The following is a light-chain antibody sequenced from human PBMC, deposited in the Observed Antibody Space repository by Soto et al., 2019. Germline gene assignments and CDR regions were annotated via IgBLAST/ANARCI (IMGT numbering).Light chain of an antibody. CDR2: DVT. J-gene: IGLJ1*01. CDR3: CSYAGTYTFYV. V-gene: IGLV2-11*01. Sequence: QSVLTQPRSVSGSHGQSVTIFCTGTSSDVGGYDYVSWYQQHPGKAPKLMIYDVTKRPSGVPDRFSGSRSGNTASLTISGLQAEDDADYYCCSYAGTYTFYVFGTGTKVTVL. CDR1: SSDVGGYDY.